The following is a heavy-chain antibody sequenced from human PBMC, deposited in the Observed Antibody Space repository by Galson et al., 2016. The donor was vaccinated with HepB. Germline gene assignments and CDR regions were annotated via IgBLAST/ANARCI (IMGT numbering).Heavy chain of an antibody. CDR3: ASQPGITLLTRHFDS. Sequence: LTCTVSGASIRDYYWSWLRQPPGKGLEWVAFVHYTGSTNSNPSLKSRVTISQDASMNQVSLRLTSVAAADTAVYYCASQPGITLLTRHFDSWGQGTLVTISS. CDR2: VHYTGST. D-gene: IGHD1-14*01. V-gene: IGHV4-59*01. CDR1: GASIRDYY. J-gene: IGHJ5*01.